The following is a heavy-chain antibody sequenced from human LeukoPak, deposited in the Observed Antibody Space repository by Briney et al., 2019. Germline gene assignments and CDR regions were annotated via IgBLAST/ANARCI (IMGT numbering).Heavy chain of an antibody. Sequence: PGGSLRLSCAASGFTFSSYGMHWVRQAPGKGLDWVAFIHHDGSNKYYADSVKGRFTISRDNSKNTLYLQMNSLRAEDTAVYYCARARMHLGYWGYWGQGTLVTVSS. J-gene: IGHJ4*02. CDR1: GFTFSSYG. D-gene: IGHD3-22*01. CDR2: IHHDGSNK. V-gene: IGHV3-30*02. CDR3: ARARMHLGYWGY.